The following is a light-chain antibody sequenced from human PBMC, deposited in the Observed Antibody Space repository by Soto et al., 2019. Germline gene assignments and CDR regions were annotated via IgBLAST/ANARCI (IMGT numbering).Light chain of an antibody. V-gene: IGKV3-15*01. CDR2: GAS. CDR1: QSVSSN. J-gene: IGKJ1*01. Sequence: EIVMTQSPATLSVSPGESATLSCRASQSVSSNLAWYQQKPGQAPRLLISGASTRATGIPARFSGSGSGTEFTLTISSLQSEEFAVYYWQQYNNWPPWTFGQGTKVEIK. CDR3: QQYNNWPPWT.